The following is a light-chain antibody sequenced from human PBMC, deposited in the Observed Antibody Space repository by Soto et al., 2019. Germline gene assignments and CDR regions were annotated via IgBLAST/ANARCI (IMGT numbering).Light chain of an antibody. Sequence: DIQMTQSPSSLSASVGDRVTITCRASQGISNYLAWYQQKPGKVPKLLIYGASTLQSGVPSRFSGSGSGTDFTLTISGLQPADVATYYCQKYNSDPPLFGGGTRVEIK. CDR2: GAS. CDR3: QKYNSDPPL. CDR1: QGISNY. J-gene: IGKJ4*01. V-gene: IGKV1-27*01.